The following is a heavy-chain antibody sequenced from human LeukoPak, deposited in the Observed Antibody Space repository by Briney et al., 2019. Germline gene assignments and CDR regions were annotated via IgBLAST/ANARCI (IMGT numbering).Heavy chain of an antibody. CDR3: ARDDALVATGSFDY. CDR2: ISAYNGKT. J-gene: IGHJ4*02. V-gene: IGHV1-18*01. D-gene: IGHD5-12*01. Sequence: ASVKVSCKASGYTFTSYGINWVRQAPGQGLEWVLWISAYNGKTNYAQKLQGRVPMTTDTSTSTAYMELRSLRSDDTAVYYCARDDALVATGSFDYWGQGTLVTVSS. CDR1: GYTFTSYG.